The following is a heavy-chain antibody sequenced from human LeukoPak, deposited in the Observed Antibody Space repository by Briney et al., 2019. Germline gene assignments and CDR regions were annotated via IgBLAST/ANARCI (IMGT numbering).Heavy chain of an antibody. D-gene: IGHD3-3*01. CDR1: GGSISSYY. Sequence: SETLSLTCTVSGGSISSYYWSWVRQPPGKGLEWIGYIYYSGSTNYNPSLKSRVTISVDTSKNQFSLKLSSVTAADTAVYYCARQGSRHDFWSGYYTDAIFDYWGQGTLVTVSS. CDR3: ARQGSRHDFWSGYYTDAIFDY. V-gene: IGHV4-59*08. J-gene: IGHJ4*02. CDR2: IYYSGST.